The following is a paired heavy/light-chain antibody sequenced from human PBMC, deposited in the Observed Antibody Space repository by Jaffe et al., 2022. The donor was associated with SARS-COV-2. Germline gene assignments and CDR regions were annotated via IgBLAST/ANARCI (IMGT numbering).Heavy chain of an antibody. CDR3: TTDHGSGSYFSNY. CDR2: IKSRTDGGTT. Sequence: EVQLVESGGGFIKPGGSLRLSCAASGFTFTSAWMNWVRQAPGKGLEWVGRIKSRTDGGTTDYAAPVKSRFTISRDASKNTLYLQMNSLKTEDSAVYYCTTDHGSGSYFSNYWGQGTLVTVSS. V-gene: IGHV3-15*01. J-gene: IGHJ4*02. CDR1: GFTFTSAW. D-gene: IGHD3-10*01.
Light chain of an antibody. CDR2: LEGNGRY. CDR3: ETWDSNTHVV. J-gene: IGLJ2*01. Sequence: QPVLTQSSSASASLGSSVKVTCTLSSGHITYNIAWHQQQPGKAPRYLMKLEGNGRYNKGSGVPDRFSGSSSGADRYLTISNVQSEDEADYYCETWDSNTHVVFGGGTKLTVL. V-gene: IGLV4-60*03. CDR1: SGHITYN.